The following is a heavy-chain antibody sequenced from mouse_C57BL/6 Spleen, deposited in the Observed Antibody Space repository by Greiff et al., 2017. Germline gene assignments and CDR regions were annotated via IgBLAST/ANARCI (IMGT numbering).Heavy chain of an antibody. Sequence: QVQLKESGAELVRPGTSVKVSCKASGYAFTNYLIEWVKQRPGQGLEWIGVINPVSGGTNYNEKFKGKATLTADKSSSTAYMQLSSLTSEDSAVYFCAREDDGYYDYWGQGTTLTVSS. CDR1: GYAFTNYL. CDR2: INPVSGGT. D-gene: IGHD2-3*01. V-gene: IGHV1-54*01. CDR3: AREDDGYYDY. J-gene: IGHJ2*01.